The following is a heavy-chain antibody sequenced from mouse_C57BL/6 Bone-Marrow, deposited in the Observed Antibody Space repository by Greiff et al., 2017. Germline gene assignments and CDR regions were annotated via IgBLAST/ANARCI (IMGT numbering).Heavy chain of an antibody. CDR2: ICRGGST. CDR3: ANIGYDVNY. J-gene: IGHJ2*01. V-gene: IGHV2-5*01. D-gene: IGHD2-2*01. CDR1: GFSLTSYG. Sequence: VQRVESGPGLVQPSQSLSITCTVSGFSLTSYGVHWVRQSPGKGLEWLGVICRGGSTDYNAAFMSRLSITKDNSKSQVFCKMNSLQADDTAIYYCANIGYDVNYWGQGTTLTVSS.